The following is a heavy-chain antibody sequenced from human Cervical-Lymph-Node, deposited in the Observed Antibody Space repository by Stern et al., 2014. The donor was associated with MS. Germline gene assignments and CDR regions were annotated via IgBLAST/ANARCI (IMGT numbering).Heavy chain of an antibody. V-gene: IGHV1-3*01. D-gene: IGHD2-15*01. J-gene: IGHJ3*02. Sequence: VQLEESGAEVKDPGASVKVSCKASGYSFISHAMHWVRQAPGQTLEWMGWINGDNGKTKYSQKLQGRVAITRDKTTSTAYMELSSLTSEDTAVYYCARAGYCSPSTCSDAFDIWGQGTMVTVSS. CDR2: INGDNGKT. CDR3: ARAGYCSPSTCSDAFDI. CDR1: GYSFISHA.